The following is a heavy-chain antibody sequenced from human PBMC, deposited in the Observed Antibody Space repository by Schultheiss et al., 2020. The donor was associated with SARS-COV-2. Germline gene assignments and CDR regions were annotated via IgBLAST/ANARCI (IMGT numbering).Heavy chain of an antibody. D-gene: IGHD5-24*01. Sequence: GGSLRLSCAASGFTFSSYAMHWVRQAPGKGLEWVAVISYDGSNKYYADSVKGRFTISRDNSKNTLYLQMNSLRAEDTAVYYCARDHGRDGYNWLDYWGQGTLVTVSS. J-gene: IGHJ4*02. V-gene: IGHV3-30*01. CDR3: ARDHGRDGYNWLDY. CDR2: ISYDGSNK. CDR1: GFTFSSYA.